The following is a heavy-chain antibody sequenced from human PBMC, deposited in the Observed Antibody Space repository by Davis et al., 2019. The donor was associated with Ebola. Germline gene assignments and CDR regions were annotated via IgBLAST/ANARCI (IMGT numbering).Heavy chain of an antibody. CDR2: TYYRSKWYS. V-gene: IGHV6-1*01. Sequence: HSQTLSLTCAISGDSVSNNNAAWNWIRQSPSRGLEWLGRTYYRSKWYSDHARSVKSRISVNPDTSKNQFSLQLNSVTPDDTAVYFCARDPGTTSYAMDVWGQGTTVTVSS. CDR1: GDSVSNNNAA. J-gene: IGHJ6*02. D-gene: IGHD3-10*01. CDR3: ARDPGTTSYAMDV.